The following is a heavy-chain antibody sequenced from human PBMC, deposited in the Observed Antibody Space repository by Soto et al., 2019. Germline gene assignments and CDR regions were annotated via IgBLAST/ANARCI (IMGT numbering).Heavy chain of an antibody. CDR3: ARDENYSDSSGYYGPWFDY. Sequence: GGSLRLSCAASGFTFSDYHMSWIRQAPGKGLEWVSYISGSSSYTNSADSVGGRFTISRDNAKNSLYLQMNSLRAEDTAVYYCARDENYSDSSGYYGPWFDYWGQGTLVTVSS. D-gene: IGHD3-22*01. CDR2: ISGSSSYT. CDR1: GFTFSDYH. J-gene: IGHJ4*02. V-gene: IGHV3-11*06.